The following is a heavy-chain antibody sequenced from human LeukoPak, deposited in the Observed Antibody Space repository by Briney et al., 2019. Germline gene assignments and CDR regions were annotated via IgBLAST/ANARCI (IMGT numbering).Heavy chain of an antibody. V-gene: IGHV4-39*07. J-gene: IGHJ4*02. CDR3: ARGFLRAGPAGY. CDR2: IYYSGST. CDR1: GGSISSSSYY. D-gene: IGHD3-3*01. Sequence: RTSETLSLTCTVSGGSISSSSYYWGWIRQPPGKGLEWIGSIYYSGSTYYNPSLKSRVTISVDTSKNQFSLKLSSVTAADTAVYYCARGFLRAGPAGYWGQGTLVTVSS.